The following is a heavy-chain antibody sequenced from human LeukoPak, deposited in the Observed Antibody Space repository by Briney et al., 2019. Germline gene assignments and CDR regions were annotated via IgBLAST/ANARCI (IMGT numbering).Heavy chain of an antibody. CDR2: IIPILGIA. V-gene: IGHV1-69*04. Sequence: SVKVSCKASRGTFSSYAISWVRQAPGQGLEWMGRIIPILGIANYAQKFQCRVTITADKSTSTAYMELSSLRSEDTAVYYCARGADTAMLDDYYYGMDVWGQGTTVTVSS. J-gene: IGHJ6*02. CDR3: ARGADTAMLDDYYYGMDV. CDR1: RGTFSSYA. D-gene: IGHD5-18*01.